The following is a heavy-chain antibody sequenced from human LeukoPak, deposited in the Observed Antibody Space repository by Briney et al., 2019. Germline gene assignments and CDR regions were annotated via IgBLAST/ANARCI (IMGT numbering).Heavy chain of an antibody. Sequence: SCKASGYTFTGYYMHWVRQAPGKGLEWVAVISYDGSNKYYADSVKGRFTISRDNSKNTLYLQMNSLRAEDTAVYYCARDPSSSSFRLVGYYYGMDVWGQGTTVTVSS. CDR2: ISYDGSNK. V-gene: IGHV3-30-3*01. D-gene: IGHD6-6*01. CDR3: ARDPSSSSFRLVGYYYGMDV. CDR1: GYTFTGYY. J-gene: IGHJ6*02.